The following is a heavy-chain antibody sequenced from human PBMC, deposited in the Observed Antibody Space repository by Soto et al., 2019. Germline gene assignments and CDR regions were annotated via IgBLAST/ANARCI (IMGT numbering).Heavy chain of an antibody. CDR3: ARGRGWNYNYYYYGMDV. J-gene: IGHJ6*02. Sequence: EASVKVSCKASGYTFTSHGISWVRRAPGQGLEWMGWISAYNGNTNYAQKLQGRVTMTTDTSTSTAYMELRSLRSDDTAVYYCARGRGWNYNYYYYGMDVWGQGTTVTVSS. D-gene: IGHD1-7*01. CDR2: ISAYNGNT. CDR1: GYTFTSHG. V-gene: IGHV1-18*01.